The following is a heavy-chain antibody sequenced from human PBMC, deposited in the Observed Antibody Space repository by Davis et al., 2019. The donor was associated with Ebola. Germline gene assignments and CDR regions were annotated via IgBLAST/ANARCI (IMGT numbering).Heavy chain of an antibody. CDR3: ASKPYYYDSSSYYFTDY. J-gene: IGHJ4*03. Sequence: SETLSLTCTVSGGSISSSSYYWGWIRQPPGKGLEWIGSIYYSGSTYYNPSLKSRVTISVDTSKNQFSLKLSSVTAADTAVYYCASKPYYYDSSSYYFTDYWGQGTTVTVSS. CDR2: IYYSGST. D-gene: IGHD3-22*01. CDR1: GGSISSSSYY. V-gene: IGHV4-39*01.